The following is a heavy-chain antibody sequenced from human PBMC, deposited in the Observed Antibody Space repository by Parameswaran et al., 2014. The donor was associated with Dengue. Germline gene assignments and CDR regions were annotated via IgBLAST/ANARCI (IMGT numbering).Heavy chain of an antibody. CDR2: INTNTGNP. V-gene: IGHV7-4-1*02. D-gene: IGHD4-17*01. J-gene: IGHJ6*03. Sequence: WVRQAWTRLEWMGWINTNTGNPTYAQGFTGRFVFSLDTSVSTAYLQISSLKAEDTAVYYCASPLRLNYGYYYMDVWGKGTTVTVSS. CDR3: ASPLRLNYGYYYMDV.